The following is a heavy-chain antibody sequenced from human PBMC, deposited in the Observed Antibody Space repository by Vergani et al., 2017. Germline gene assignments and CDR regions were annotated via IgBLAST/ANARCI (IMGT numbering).Heavy chain of an antibody. CDR1: GYSFTSYW. V-gene: IGHV5-51*01. Sequence: EVQLVQSGAEVKKPGESLKISCKGSGYSFTSYWIGWVRQMPGKGLEWMGIIYPGDSDTRYSPSFQGQVTISADKSISTAYLQWSSLKASDTAMYYCARTGIAAAGTLYYYYYMDVWGKGTTVTVSS. CDR2: IYPGDSDT. D-gene: IGHD6-13*01. CDR3: ARTGIAAAGTLYYYYYMDV. J-gene: IGHJ6*03.